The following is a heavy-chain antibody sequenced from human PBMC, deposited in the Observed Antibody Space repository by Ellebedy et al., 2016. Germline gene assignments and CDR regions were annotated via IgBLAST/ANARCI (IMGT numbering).Heavy chain of an antibody. D-gene: IGHD3-3*01. J-gene: IGHJ4*02. Sequence: SETLSLXCTVSGGSVSSGSYYWSWIRQPPGKGLEWIGYIYYSGSTNYNPSLKSRVTISVDTSKNQFSLKLSSVTAADTAVYYCARDLSPGDFWSGYYYWGQGTLVTVSS. CDR3: ARDLSPGDFWSGYYY. CDR1: GGSVSSGSYY. V-gene: IGHV4-61*01. CDR2: IYYSGST.